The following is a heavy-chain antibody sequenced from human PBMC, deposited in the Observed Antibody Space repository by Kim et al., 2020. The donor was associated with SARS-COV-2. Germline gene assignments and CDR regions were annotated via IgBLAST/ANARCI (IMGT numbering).Heavy chain of an antibody. CDR2: YI. V-gene: IGHV3-21*01. CDR3: AIDGGIQRPDY. D-gene: IGHD5-18*01. J-gene: IGHJ4*02. Sequence: YIHYADSVKCRFTISRDNAKHSLYLQMNSLRAEDTALYYCAIDGGIQRPDYWGQGTLVTVSS.